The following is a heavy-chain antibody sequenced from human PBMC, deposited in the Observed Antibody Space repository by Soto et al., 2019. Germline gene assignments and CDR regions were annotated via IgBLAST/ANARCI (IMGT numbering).Heavy chain of an antibody. J-gene: IGHJ5*02. D-gene: IGHD1-20*01. Sequence: QVQLQQWGAGLLKPSETLSLTCAVYGGSFSGYYWSWIRQPPGKGLEWIGEINHSGSTNYNPSLKSRVTISVDTSKNQFSLKLSSVTAADTAVYYCASHMRYGWSRFDPWGQGTLVTVSS. CDR2: INHSGST. V-gene: IGHV4-34*01. CDR1: GGSFSGYY. CDR3: ASHMRYGWSRFDP.